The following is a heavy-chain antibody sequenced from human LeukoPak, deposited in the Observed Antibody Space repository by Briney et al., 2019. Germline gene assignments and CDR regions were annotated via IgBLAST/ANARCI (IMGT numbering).Heavy chain of an antibody. CDR2: ISSSSSTI. J-gene: IGHJ4*02. Sequence: GGSLRLSCAASGFTFSSYSMNWVRQAPGKGLEWVSYISSSSSTIYYADSVKGRFTISRDNAKNSLYLQMNSLRAEDTAMYYCARVYGSSSPYWGQGTLVTVSS. V-gene: IGHV3-48*04. CDR1: GFTFSSYS. D-gene: IGHD6-13*01. CDR3: ARVYGSSSPY.